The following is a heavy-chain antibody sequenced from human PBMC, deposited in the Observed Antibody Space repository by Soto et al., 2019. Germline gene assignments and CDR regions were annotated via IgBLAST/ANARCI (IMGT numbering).Heavy chain of an antibody. CDR2: IYWDDDK. V-gene: IGHV2-5*02. J-gene: IGHJ3*02. D-gene: IGHD5-12*01. CDR3: AYLSGYDPDDAFDI. Sequence: SGPTLVQPTQTLTLTCTFSGFSLSPSGVGVGWIRQPPGKALEWLSLIYWDDDKRYSLSLKSRLTITKDTSKNQVVLTMTNMDPVDTATYYCAYLSGYDPDDAFDIWGQGTMVTVS. CDR1: GFSLSPSGVG.